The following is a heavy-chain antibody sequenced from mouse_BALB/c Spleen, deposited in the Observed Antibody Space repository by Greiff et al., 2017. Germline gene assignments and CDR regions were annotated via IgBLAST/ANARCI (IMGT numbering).Heavy chain of an antibody. CDR3: AREDSGYGSSFDY. V-gene: IGHV5-6-3*01. J-gene: IGHJ2*01. CDR1: GFTFSSYG. CDR2: INSNGGST. D-gene: IGHD1-1*01. Sequence: EVMLVESGGGLVQPGGSLKLSCAASGFTFSSYGMSWVRQTPDKRLELVATINSNGGSTYYPDSVKGRFTISRDNAKNTLYLQMSSLKSEDTAMYYCAREDSGYGSSFDYWGQGTTLTVSS.